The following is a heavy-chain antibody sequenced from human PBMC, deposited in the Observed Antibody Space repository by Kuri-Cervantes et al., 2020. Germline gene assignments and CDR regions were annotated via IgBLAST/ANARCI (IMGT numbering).Heavy chain of an antibody. V-gene: IGHV3-15*01. CDR3: NTDVPYGYGAIDC. CDR1: GFIFSNAW. CDR2: ISDGGTT. D-gene: IGHD5-18*01. J-gene: IGHJ4*02. Sequence: GGSLRLSCAASGFIFSNAWMSWVRQTPGKGLEWLGRISDGGTTDYAAPVKGRFTISRDDSKDTLYLQMNSLKTEDTAVYYCNTDVPYGYGAIDCWGQGSLVTVSS.